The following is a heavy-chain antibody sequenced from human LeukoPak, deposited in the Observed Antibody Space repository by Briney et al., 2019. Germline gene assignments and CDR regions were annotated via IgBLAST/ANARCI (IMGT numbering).Heavy chain of an antibody. CDR1: GGSFTNYY. V-gene: IGHV4-4*07. J-gene: IGHJ4*02. CDR2: IHSTGST. CDR3: ARGRRNYFDY. Sequence: PSETLSLTCTVSGGSFTNYYWNWIRQPAGKALEWIGRIHSTGSTNYNPSVSSRVTMSVDTSKNQFSLKLSSVTAADTAVYYCARGRRNYFDYWGQGTLVTVSS.